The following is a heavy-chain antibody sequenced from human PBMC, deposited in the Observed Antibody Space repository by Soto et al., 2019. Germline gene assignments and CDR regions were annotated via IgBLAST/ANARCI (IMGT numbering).Heavy chain of an antibody. CDR2: IVVGSGNT. D-gene: IGHD2-2*01. CDR1: GFTFTSSA. CDR3: AADQLLEPPSSGPRPTAYYYYGMDV. Sequence: SVKVSCKASGFTFTSSAVQWVRQARGQRLEWIGWIVVGSGNTNYAQKFQERVTITRDMSTSTAYMELSSLRSEDTAVYYCAADQLLEPPSSGPRPTAYYYYGMDVWGQGTTVTVSS. V-gene: IGHV1-58*01. J-gene: IGHJ6*02.